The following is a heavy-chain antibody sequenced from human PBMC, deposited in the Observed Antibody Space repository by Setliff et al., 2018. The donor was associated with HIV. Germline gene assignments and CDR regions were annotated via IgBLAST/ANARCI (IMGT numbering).Heavy chain of an antibody. J-gene: IGHJ6*02. CDR2: ISGTTNTT. D-gene: IGHD3-22*01. V-gene: IGHV3-48*04. CDR3: ARDYHAFRMIVVVDNYYGMDV. Sequence: GGSLRLSCTGSGFTFSDYNMNWVRQTPGKGLEWISYISGTTNTTYYADSVKGRFTISRDNAKKTLYLQMDSLRAEDTAVYYCARDYHAFRMIVVVDNYYGMDVWGQGTTVTVS. CDR1: GFTFSDYN.